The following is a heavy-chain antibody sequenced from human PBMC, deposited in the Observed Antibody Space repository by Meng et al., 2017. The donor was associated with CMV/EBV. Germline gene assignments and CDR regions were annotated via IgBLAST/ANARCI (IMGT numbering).Heavy chain of an antibody. CDR1: GGSFSGYY. D-gene: IGHD1-26*01. CDR3: ARGGGGEWELLHYLDY. V-gene: IGHV4-34*01. J-gene: IGHJ4*02. Sequence: QVQLQQWGAGLLKPSETLSLTCAVYGGSFSGYYWSWIRQPPGKGLEWIGEINHSGSTNYNPSLKSRVTISVDTSKNQLSLKLSSVTAADMAVYYCARGGGGEWELLHYLDYWGQGTLVTVSS. CDR2: INHSGST.